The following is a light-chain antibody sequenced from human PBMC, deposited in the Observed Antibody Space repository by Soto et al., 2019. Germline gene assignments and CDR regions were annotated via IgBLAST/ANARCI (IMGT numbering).Light chain of an antibody. J-gene: IGKJ4*01. Sequence: EIVLTQSPATLSLSPGERATLSCRASQSVSSYLAWYQQKPGQAPRLLIYDASNRATGTPARFSGSGSGTDFTLTISSLEAEDFALYYCQQRSKWPVTFGGGTKVEIK. CDR3: QQRSKWPVT. CDR1: QSVSSY. CDR2: DAS. V-gene: IGKV3-11*01.